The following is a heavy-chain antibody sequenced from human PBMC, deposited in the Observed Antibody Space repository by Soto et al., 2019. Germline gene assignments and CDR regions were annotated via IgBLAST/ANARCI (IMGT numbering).Heavy chain of an antibody. V-gene: IGHV4-30-2*01. CDR2: IYPSGTI. D-gene: IGHD3-16*01. Sequence: SETLSLTCAVSGVSITTNGYSWSWIRQPPEKGLEWIGYIYPSGTIFYNPSLNSRVTISADTSNNQFSLKLTSVTAADTAVYFCATYTAFAKYYFDYWGRGTLVTVSS. CDR3: ATYTAFAKYYFDY. CDR1: GVSITTNGYS. J-gene: IGHJ4*02.